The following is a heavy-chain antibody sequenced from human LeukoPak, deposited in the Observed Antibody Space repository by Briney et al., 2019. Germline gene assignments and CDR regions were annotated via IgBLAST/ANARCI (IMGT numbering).Heavy chain of an antibody. CDR2: ISGSGGST. Sequence: GGSLRLSCAASGFTFSSYAMSWVRQATGKGLEWVSAISGSGGSTYYADSVKGRFTISRDNSKNTLYLQMSSLRAEDTAVYYCAKDDPLYCSGATCYSDWGQGTLVTVSS. CDR3: AKDDPLYCSGATCYSD. D-gene: IGHD2-15*01. V-gene: IGHV3-23*01. J-gene: IGHJ4*02. CDR1: GFTFSSYA.